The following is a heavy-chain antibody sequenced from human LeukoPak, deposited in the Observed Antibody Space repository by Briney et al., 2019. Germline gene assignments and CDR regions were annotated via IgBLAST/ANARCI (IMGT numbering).Heavy chain of an antibody. J-gene: IGHJ4*02. D-gene: IGHD3-10*01. CDR3: ARYEGSGGQLGGLFDY. Sequence: GGSLRLSCAASGFTISSSAMTWVRQAPGKGLEWVSSLTGGSDNSEHADSVKGRFSISRDNSKNTLYLQMNSLRAEDTAVYYCARYEGSGGQLGGLFDYWGQGTLVTVSS. CDR1: GFTISSSA. V-gene: IGHV3-23*01. CDR2: LTGGSDNS.